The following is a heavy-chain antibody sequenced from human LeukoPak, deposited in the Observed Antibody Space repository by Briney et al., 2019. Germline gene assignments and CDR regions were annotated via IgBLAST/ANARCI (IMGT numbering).Heavy chain of an antibody. CDR2: IRNEANSYTT. D-gene: IGHD2-8*02. CDR1: GFTFSDHY. J-gene: IGHJ3*02. CDR3: VRDGGVLGNVFDI. Sequence: GGSLRLSCVASGFTFSDHYMDWVRQAPGKGLEWIGRIRNEANSYTTEYAASVKGRFTISRDDSKNSLYLQMNSLKTEDTAVYYCVRDGGVLGNVFDIWGQGTMVTVSS. V-gene: IGHV3-72*01.